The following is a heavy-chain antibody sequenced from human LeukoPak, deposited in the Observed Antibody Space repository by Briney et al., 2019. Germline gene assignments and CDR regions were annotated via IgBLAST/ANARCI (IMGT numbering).Heavy chain of an antibody. CDR1: GGSISSGGYY. Sequence: PSQTLSLTCTVSGGSISSGGYYWSWIRQHPGKGLEWIGYIYYSGSTYYNPSLKSRVTISVDTSKNQFSLKLSSVTAADTAVYYCARGPSSFGGVIVAPYYYGMDVWGQGTLVTVSS. CDR2: IYYSGST. CDR3: ARGPSSFGGVIVAPYYYGMDV. V-gene: IGHV4-31*03. D-gene: IGHD3-16*02. J-gene: IGHJ6*02.